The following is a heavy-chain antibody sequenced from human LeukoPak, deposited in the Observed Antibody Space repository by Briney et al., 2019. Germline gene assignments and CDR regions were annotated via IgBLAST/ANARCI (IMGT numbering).Heavy chain of an antibody. CDR3: AKPVSGGLAVTADWFHP. Sequence: GGSLRLSCAASEFTFSSYEMNWIRQAPGKGLEWVSYISSSGSTIYYADSVRGRFTISRDNSKNTLYLQVNTLRADDTATYYCAKPVSGGLAVTADWFHPWGQGTLVVVSS. CDR1: EFTFSSYE. V-gene: IGHV3-48*03. J-gene: IGHJ5*01. CDR2: ISSSGSTI. D-gene: IGHD6-19*01.